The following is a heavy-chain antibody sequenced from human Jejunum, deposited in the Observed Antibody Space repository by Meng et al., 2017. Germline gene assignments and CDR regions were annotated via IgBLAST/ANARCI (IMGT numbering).Heavy chain of an antibody. CDR1: GSSVSDYY. J-gene: IGHJ5*02. Sequence: SETLSLTCSVSGSSVSDYYWSWFRQSPEKGLEWLGFIDDRGTADYSPSLRSRVTMSIDTSKNQLSLKVTFVTAADTAIYYCARYRYGDPWGQGTLVTVSS. CDR2: IDDRGTA. V-gene: IGHV4-59*02. CDR3: ARYRYGDP. D-gene: IGHD4-17*01.